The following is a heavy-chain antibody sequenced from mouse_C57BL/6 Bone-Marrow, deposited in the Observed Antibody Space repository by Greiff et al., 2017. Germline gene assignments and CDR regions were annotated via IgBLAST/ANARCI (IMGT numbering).Heavy chain of an antibody. CDR2: FHPYNDDT. V-gene: IGHV1-47*01. Sequence: QVQLQQSGAELVKPGASVKMSCKASGYTFTAYPIEWMKQNHGKSLEWIGNFHPYNDDTKYNEKFKGKATLTVEKSSSTVYLELSRLTSDDSAVYYCASGDYYGSRSFAYWGQGTLVTVSA. D-gene: IGHD1-1*01. J-gene: IGHJ3*01. CDR3: ASGDYYGSRSFAY. CDR1: GYTFTAYP.